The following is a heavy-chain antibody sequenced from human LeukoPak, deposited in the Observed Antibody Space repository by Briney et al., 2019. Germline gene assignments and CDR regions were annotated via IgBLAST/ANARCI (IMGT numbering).Heavy chain of an antibody. CDR2: LDTQEGET. D-gene: IGHD3-10*01. Sequence: ASVKVSCKISGHTLTELSIHWVRQAPGKGLEWMGGLDTQEGETIFAQNFQGRVTMTEDTSSDTAYMELSSLTSEDTAVYYCATPPVWFGEFMSGNSILGYFQDWGQGTLVTVSS. V-gene: IGHV1-24*01. CDR3: ATPPVWFGEFMSGNSILGYFQD. J-gene: IGHJ1*01. CDR1: GHTLTELS.